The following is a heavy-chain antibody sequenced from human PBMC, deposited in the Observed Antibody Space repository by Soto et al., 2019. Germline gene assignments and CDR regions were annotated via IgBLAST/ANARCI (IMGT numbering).Heavy chain of an antibody. J-gene: IGHJ6*03. V-gene: IGHV3-66*01. CDR1: GFTVSSNY. D-gene: IGHD6-6*01. CDR2: IYSGGST. CDR3: ARDSVPGDYYYYMDV. Sequence: GGSLRLSCAASGFTVSSNYMSWVRQAPGKGLEWVSVIYSGGSTYYADSVKGRFTISRDNSKNTLYLQMNSLRAEDTAVYYCARDSVPGDYYYYMDVWGKGTTVTVSS.